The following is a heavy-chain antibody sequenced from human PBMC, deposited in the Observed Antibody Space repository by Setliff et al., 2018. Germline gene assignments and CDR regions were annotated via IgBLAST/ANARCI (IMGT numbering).Heavy chain of an antibody. CDR3: ARRFSSGNYNNLGY. CDR2: ISAYNGRT. V-gene: IGHV1-18*01. CDR1: DYTFTDYG. D-gene: IGHD3-10*01. J-gene: IGHJ4*02. Sequence: ASVKVSCKASDYTFTDYGIYWVRQAPGQGLEWMGWISAYNGRTNYAEKFHARVTMTTDTATSTAYMELRSLKSDDTAVYYCARRFSSGNYNNLGYWGQGALVTVSS.